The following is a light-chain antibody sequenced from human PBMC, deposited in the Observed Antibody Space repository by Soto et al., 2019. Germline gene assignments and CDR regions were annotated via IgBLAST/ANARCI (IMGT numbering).Light chain of an antibody. CDR3: SSYVGSSTSG. CDR1: SNDIGSYTL. CDR2: EVT. V-gene: IGLV2-23*02. Sequence: QSALAQPASVSGSPGQSITISCTGTSNDIGSYTLVSWYQQHPGKVPRLLIYEVTKRPSGVSSRVSGSKSGNTASLTISGLQAEDEADYYCSSYVGSSTSGFGGGTKLTVL. J-gene: IGLJ2*01.